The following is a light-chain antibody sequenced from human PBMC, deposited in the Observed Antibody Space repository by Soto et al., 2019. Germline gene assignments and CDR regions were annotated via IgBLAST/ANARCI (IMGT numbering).Light chain of an antibody. J-gene: IGKJ1*01. Sequence: EWTQSPGSLWVSPVERATLSCRASQSVRRSSFAWYQQKPGQAPRLLIYAASTRATGIPDRFSGSGSGTDFTLTISRLEPDDFAFYYSQQYPFGTSRAFGHGTKVDSK. CDR1: QSVRRSS. CDR2: AAS. V-gene: IGKV3-20*01. CDR3: QQYPFGTSRA.